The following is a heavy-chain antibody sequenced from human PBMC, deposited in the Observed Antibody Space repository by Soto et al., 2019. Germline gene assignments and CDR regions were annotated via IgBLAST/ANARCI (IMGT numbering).Heavy chain of an antibody. Sequence: SETLSLTCAVYGGSFSGYYWSWIRQPPGKGLEWIGEINHSGSTNYNPSLKSRVTISVDTSKNQFSLKLSSVTAADTAVYYCARAVIAVAGTDYYYYGMDVWGQGTTVTVSS. V-gene: IGHV4-34*01. CDR3: ARAVIAVAGTDYYYYGMDV. CDR2: INHSGST. D-gene: IGHD6-19*01. CDR1: GGSFSGYY. J-gene: IGHJ6*02.